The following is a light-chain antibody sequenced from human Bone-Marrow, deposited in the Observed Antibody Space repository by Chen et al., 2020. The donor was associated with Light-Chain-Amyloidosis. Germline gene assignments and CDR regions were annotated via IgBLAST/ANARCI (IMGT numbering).Light chain of an antibody. CDR3: QQYASPPQT. CDR2: DAS. J-gene: IGKJ1*01. Sequence: TVLTQSPGTLSLSPGERATLSCRASQSVSSNYLAWYQQTPGQAPRLLIYDASSRATGIPDRFSGSGSETDFTLTISRLEPEDFAVYYCQQYASPPQTFGQGTKVEIK. CDR1: QSVSSNY. V-gene: IGKV3-20*01.